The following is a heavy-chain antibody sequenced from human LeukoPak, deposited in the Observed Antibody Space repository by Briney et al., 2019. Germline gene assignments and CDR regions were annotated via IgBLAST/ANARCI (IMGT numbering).Heavy chain of an antibody. Sequence: GGSLRLSCAASGFTFDDYAMHWVRQAPGKGLGWVSGISWNSGSIGYADSVKGRFTISRGNAKNSLYLQMNSLRAEDTAVYYCARDGLRYFDWSPDYYYYMDVWGKGTTVTISS. D-gene: IGHD3-9*01. CDR3: ARDGLRYFDWSPDYYYYMDV. V-gene: IGHV3-9*01. J-gene: IGHJ6*03. CDR2: ISWNSGSI. CDR1: GFTFDDYA.